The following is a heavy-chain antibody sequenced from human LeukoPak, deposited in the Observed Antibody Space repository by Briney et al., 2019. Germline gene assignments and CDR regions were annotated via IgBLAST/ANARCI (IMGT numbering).Heavy chain of an antibody. D-gene: IGHD3-9*01. CDR1: GFTSDGYA. J-gene: IGHJ6*02. V-gene: IGHV3-9*02. CDR3: AKVERTGYTVGGMDV. CDR2: LTLSIGER. Sequence: GGSLRLSCAASGFTSDGYAMHWVRQPPGKGLEWVSGLTLSIGERGYADSVKGRFTISRDIAKNSLYLEMNSLRPDDTALYYCAKVERTGYTVGGMDVWGQGTTVTVSS.